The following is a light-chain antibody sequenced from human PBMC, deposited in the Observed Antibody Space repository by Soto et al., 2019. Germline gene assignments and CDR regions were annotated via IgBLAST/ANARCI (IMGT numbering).Light chain of an antibody. CDR1: QGISSY. CDR2: AAS. V-gene: IGKV1-39*01. J-gene: IGKJ4*01. Sequence: IQLTQSPSSLSASVGDRVTITCRASQGISSYLAWYQQKPGKAPKLLIYAASTLQSGVPSRFSGSGSGTNFTLSIRSLQPEDFATYYCQQSYSTPLTFGGGTKVDIK. CDR3: QQSYSTPLT.